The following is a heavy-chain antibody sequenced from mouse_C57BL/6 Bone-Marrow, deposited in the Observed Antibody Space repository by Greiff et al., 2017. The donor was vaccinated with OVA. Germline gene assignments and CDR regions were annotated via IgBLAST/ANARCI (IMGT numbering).Heavy chain of an antibody. CDR1: GYTFTSYW. J-gene: IGHJ4*01. V-gene: IGHV1-64*01. Sequence: VQLQQPGAELVKPGASVKLSCKASGYTFTSYWMHWVKQRPGQGLEWIGMIHPNSGSTNYNEKFKSKATLTVDKSSSTAYMQLSSLTYEDSAVYYCARYEGIYYEDAMDYWGQGTSVTVSS. D-gene: IGHD2-4*01. CDR2: IHPNSGST. CDR3: ARYEGIYYEDAMDY.